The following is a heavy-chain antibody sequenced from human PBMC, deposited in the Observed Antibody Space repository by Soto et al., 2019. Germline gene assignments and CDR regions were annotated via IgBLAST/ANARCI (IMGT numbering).Heavy chain of an antibody. CDR2: IYTSGST. D-gene: IGHD3-9*01. V-gene: IGHV4-4*07. CDR1: GGSISSYY. Sequence: KASETLSLTCTVSGGSISSYYWSWIRQPAGKGLEWIGRIYTSGSTNYNPSLKSRVTMSVDTSKNQFSLKLSSVTAADTAVYYCARDRGIINDYDILTGGLFDYWGQGTLVTVSS. J-gene: IGHJ4*02. CDR3: ARDRGIINDYDILTGGLFDY.